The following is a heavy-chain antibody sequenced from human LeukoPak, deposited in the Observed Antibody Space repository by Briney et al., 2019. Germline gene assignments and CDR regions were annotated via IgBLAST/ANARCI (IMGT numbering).Heavy chain of an antibody. CDR2: MDYSEST. J-gene: IGHJ1*01. V-gene: IGHV4-39*01. CDR1: AASISSSSYY. CDR3: AGYSGSHLGAGAEYFQH. D-gene: IGHD1-26*01. Sequence: SETLSLTCTVSAASISSSSYYWAWICQPPGKGLEWIGSMDYSESTYYKPSLKSRVTISVDTSKNQFSLKLSSVTAADTAVYYCAGYSGSHLGAGAEYFQHWGQGTLVTVSS.